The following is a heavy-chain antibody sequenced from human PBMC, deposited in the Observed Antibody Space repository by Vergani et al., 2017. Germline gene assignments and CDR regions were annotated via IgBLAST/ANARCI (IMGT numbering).Heavy chain of an antibody. Sequence: QVQLVQSGAEVKKPGSSVKVSCKASGGTFSSYAISWVRQAPGQGLEWMGGIIPVFGTANYAQKFQGRVTITADESTSTAYMELSSLRSEETAVYYCESYMHYDAYYYYGMDVWGQGTTVTVSS. CDR3: ESYMHYDAYYYYGMDV. D-gene: IGHD3-3*01. V-gene: IGHV1-69*12. J-gene: IGHJ6*02. CDR2: IIPVFGTA. CDR1: GGTFSSYA.